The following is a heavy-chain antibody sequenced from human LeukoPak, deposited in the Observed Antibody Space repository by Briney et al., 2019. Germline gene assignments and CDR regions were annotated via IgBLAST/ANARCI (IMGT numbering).Heavy chain of an antibody. CDR2: IYPGDSDT. V-gene: IGHV5-51*01. D-gene: IGHD5-18*01. Sequence: GESLKISCKGSGYSFTTYWIGWVRRMPGKGLDWMGIIYPGDSDTRYSPSFRGQVTISADKSINTAYLQWSGLKASDTAMYYCARRGYSYSDFDFWGQGTLVTVSS. CDR3: ARRGYSYSDFDF. CDR1: GYSFTTYW. J-gene: IGHJ4*02.